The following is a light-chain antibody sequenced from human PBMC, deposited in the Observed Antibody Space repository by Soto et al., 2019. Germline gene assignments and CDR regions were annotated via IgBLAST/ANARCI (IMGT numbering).Light chain of an antibody. J-gene: IGKJ1*01. CDR2: TAS. CDR3: VQHNNFHQT. CDR1: QGISNG. V-gene: IGKV1-17*01. Sequence: DIQMTQSPSSLSASVGDSVTITCRASQGISNGLSWYQQKPGNAPEGLIDTASTLQYGVPSRFSGSGSGTEFTLTISSLQPEDSATYYCVQHNNFHQTYGQGAKVEVK.